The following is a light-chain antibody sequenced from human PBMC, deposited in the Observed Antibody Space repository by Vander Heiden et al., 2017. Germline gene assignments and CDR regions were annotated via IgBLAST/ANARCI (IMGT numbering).Light chain of an antibody. Sequence: EIVLTQSPGTPSLSPGERATLSCRASESVSSRYLAWYQQKPGQAPRLLIYGASSRATGIPDRFSGSGSGTDFTLTISRLEPEDFAVYYCQHYGGSPLFTFGPGTKVDIK. J-gene: IGKJ3*01. CDR3: QHYGGSPLFT. V-gene: IGKV3-20*01. CDR1: ESVSSRY. CDR2: GAS.